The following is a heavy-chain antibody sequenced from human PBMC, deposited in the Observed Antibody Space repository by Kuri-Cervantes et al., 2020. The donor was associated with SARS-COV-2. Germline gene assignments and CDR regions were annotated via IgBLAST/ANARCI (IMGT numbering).Heavy chain of an antibody. CDR3: AKDLVRASSGWQGYYYYYGMDV. CDR2: IGRSGDVS. J-gene: IGHJ6*02. CDR1: GFTFSHYG. D-gene: IGHD6-19*01. V-gene: IGHV3-23*01. Sequence: GESLKISCAASGFTFSHYGMNWVRQAPGKGLEWVSGIGRSGDVSYYADSVKGRFTISRDNSKNTLYLQMNSLRAEDTAVYYCAKDLVRASSGWQGYYYYYGMDVWGQGTTVTVSS.